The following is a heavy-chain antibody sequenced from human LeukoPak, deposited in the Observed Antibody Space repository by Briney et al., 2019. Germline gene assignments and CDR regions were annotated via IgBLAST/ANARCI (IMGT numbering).Heavy chain of an antibody. CDR1: GDSISSYF. Sequence: SETLSLTCTVSGDSISSYFWCWIRQPPGKGLEWIGCLYYSGRTNYSPSLTSRVTLSADTTKNQFSLKLNSVTAADSAIYYCARDYSGYEFDYWGQGTLVTVSS. D-gene: IGHD5-12*01. V-gene: IGHV4-59*01. CDR2: LYYSGRT. J-gene: IGHJ4*02. CDR3: ARDYSGYEFDY.